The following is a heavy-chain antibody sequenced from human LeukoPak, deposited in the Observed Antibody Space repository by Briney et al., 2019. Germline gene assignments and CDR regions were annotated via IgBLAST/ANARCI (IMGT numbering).Heavy chain of an antibody. CDR3: ARHRATGITMVRGVPSPLDY. CDR2: GDYSGGT. D-gene: IGHD3-10*01. J-gene: IGHJ4*02. CDR1: GDTFSSVTDY. V-gene: IGHV4-39*07. Sequence: SETLSLTCTVSGDTFSSVTDYWAWIRQPPGKGLEWIASGDYSGGTYYNPSLESRVAISADMSKNQFSLKLSSVTAADTAVYYCARHRATGITMVRGVPSPLDYWGQGTLVTVSS.